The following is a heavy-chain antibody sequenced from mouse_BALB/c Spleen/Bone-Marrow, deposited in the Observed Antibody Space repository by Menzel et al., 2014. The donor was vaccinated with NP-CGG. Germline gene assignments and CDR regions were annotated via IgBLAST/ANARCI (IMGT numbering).Heavy chain of an antibody. J-gene: IGHJ2*01. CDR2: ISYSGST. CDR3: ARNGYYYYFDY. D-gene: IGHD2-3*01. Sequence: EVMLVESGPGLVKPSQSLSLTCTVTGYSITSDYAWNWIRQFPGNKLEWMGYISYSGSTSYNPSLKSRISITRDTSKNQFFLQLNSVTTEDTATYYRARNGYYYYFDYWGQGTTLTVSS. V-gene: IGHV3-2*02. CDR1: GYSITSDYA.